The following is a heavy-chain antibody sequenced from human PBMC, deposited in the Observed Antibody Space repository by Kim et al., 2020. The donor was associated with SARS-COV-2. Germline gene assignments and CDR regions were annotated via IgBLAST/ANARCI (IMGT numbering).Heavy chain of an antibody. CDR1: GGSISTSAYH. CDR2: ISYSGTG. Sequence: SETLSLTCTVSGGSISTSAYHWGWIRQPPGKGLEWIGGISYSGTGYYNPSLKSRVTISADTSNDQFSLKLTSVTAADTAVYYCARAHHRRGVVTPLFDYWGQGTLVTVSS. D-gene: IGHD2-21*02. J-gene: IGHJ4*02. CDR3: ARAHHRRGVVTPLFDY. V-gene: IGHV4-39*01.